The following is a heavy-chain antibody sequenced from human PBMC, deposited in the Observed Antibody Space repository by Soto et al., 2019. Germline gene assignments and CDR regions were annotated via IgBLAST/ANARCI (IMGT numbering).Heavy chain of an antibody. D-gene: IGHD3-3*01. CDR2: INPNTGDT. Sequence: QVQLEQSGAEVKKPGAAVKVSCNASGYTFTAYWLHWLRQAPGQGLEWMAWINPNTGDTGFAQKFQGRVTMTRDTSIRTAYMEVSSLRPEDTAVYYCARGPSSGAFDIWGQGTMVSVSS. V-gene: IGHV1-2*02. J-gene: IGHJ3*02. CDR1: GYTFTAYW. CDR3: ARGPSSGAFDI.